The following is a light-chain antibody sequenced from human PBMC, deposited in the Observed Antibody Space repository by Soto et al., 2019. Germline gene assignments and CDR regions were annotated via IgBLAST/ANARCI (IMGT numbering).Light chain of an antibody. CDR2: AAS. CDR3: QQYNTYSYA. Sequence: DIQMTQSPSTLSASVGDRVTITCRASQSISTWLAWYQQKPGKAPKLLIYAASSLQSGVTSRFSGSGSGTQFTLTICSMQPDYFAIYYCQQYNTYSYAFGQGTKLEIK. V-gene: IGKV1-5*01. J-gene: IGKJ2*01. CDR1: QSISTW.